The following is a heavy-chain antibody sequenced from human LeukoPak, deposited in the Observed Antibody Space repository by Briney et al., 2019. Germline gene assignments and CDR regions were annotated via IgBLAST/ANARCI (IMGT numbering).Heavy chain of an antibody. J-gene: IGHJ4*02. D-gene: IGHD1-26*01. CDR2: ISSSSSYI. Sequence: GWSLRLSCAASLFTFSSYSMNWVRQAPGKGLEWVSFISSSSSYIYYADSVKGRFTISRDNAKNSLYLQMNSLRAEDTAVYYCATDKAGGMGAMDYWGQGTLVTVSS. CDR1: LFTFSSYS. CDR3: ATDKAGGMGAMDY. V-gene: IGHV3-21*01.